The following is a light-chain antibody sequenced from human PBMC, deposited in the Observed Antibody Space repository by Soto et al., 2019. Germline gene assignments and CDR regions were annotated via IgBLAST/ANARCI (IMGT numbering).Light chain of an antibody. CDR3: AIWDDSLSGVV. CDR1: SSNIENNY. Sequence: QSVLTQPPSVSAAPGQKVTISCSGSSSNIENNYVSWYQQLPRTAPKLLIYDNNERPSGIPDRFSGSKSGTSATLGITGLQTGDEADYYCAIWDDSLSGVVFGGGTKLTVL. CDR2: DNN. V-gene: IGLV1-51*01. J-gene: IGLJ2*01.